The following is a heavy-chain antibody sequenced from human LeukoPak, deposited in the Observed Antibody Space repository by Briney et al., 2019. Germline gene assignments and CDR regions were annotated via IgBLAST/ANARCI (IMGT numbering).Heavy chain of an antibody. CDR1: GGSISSSSYY. CDR2: IYYSGST. CDR3: ARQNITGTTGWLDP. Sequence: PSETLSLTCTVSGGSISSSSYYWGWIRQPPGKGLEWIGSIYYSGSTYYNPSLKSRVTISVDTSKNQFSLKLSSVTAADTAVYYCARQNITGTTGWLDPWGQGTLVTVSS. D-gene: IGHD1-20*01. J-gene: IGHJ5*02. V-gene: IGHV4-39*01.